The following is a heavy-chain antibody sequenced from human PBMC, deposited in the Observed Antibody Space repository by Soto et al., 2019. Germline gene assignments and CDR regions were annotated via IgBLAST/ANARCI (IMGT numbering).Heavy chain of an antibody. V-gene: IGHV3-11*06. J-gene: IGHJ4*02. CDR2: ISETGSHT. CDR1: GFTFTDYH. Sequence: PGGSLRLSCEASGFTFTDYHMSWIRQAPGKGLEWVALISETGSHTAYAESVKGRFTISRDNARPSVFPQMNSLRSDDTAVYFCARSLRATSPLPFWGQGTPVTVSS. CDR3: ARSLRATSPLPF.